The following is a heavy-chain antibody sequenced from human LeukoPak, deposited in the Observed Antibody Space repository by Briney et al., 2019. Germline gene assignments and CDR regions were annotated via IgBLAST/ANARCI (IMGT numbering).Heavy chain of an antibody. CDR2: ISSSGGTI. D-gene: IGHD6-13*01. V-gene: IGHV3-48*03. CDR3: ARAKMTTAGGVFDY. CDR1: GFTFSSYA. Sequence: GRSLRLSCAASGFTFSSYAMHWVRQAPGKGLEGVSYISSSGGTIYYADSVKGRFTISRDNAKNSLYLQMNSLRAEDTAVYYCARAKMTTAGGVFDYWGQGTLVTVSS. J-gene: IGHJ4*02.